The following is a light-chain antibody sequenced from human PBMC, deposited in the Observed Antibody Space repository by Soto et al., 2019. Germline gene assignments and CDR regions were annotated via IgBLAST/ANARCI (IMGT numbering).Light chain of an antibody. Sequence: EIVLTQSPGTLSLSPGEGATLACRASQTISSNFLAWYQQKPGQAPRLLIYGVSIRATGIPDRFSGSGSGTDFTLTISRLEPEDFAVYYCQQCGSSAWTFGQGTTVEIK. J-gene: IGKJ1*01. CDR1: QTISSNF. CDR3: QQCGSSAWT. CDR2: GVS. V-gene: IGKV3-20*01.